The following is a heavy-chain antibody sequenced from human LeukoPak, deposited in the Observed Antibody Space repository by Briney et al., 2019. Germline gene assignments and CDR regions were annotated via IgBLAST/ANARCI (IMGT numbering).Heavy chain of an antibody. CDR2: IYYSGST. CDR1: GGSISSYY. V-gene: IGHV4-59*01. CDR3: ARVDTAMESFDY. D-gene: IGHD5-18*01. J-gene: IGHJ4*02. Sequence: SETLSLTCTVSGGSISSYYWSWLRQPPGKGLEWIGYIYYSGSTNYNPSLKSRVTISVDTSKNQFSLKLSSVTAADTAVYYCARVDTAMESFDYWGQGTLVTVSS.